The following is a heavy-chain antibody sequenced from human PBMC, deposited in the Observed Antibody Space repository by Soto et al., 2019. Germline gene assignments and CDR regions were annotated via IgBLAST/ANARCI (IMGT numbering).Heavy chain of an antibody. D-gene: IGHD3-3*01. CDR1: GYAFTNYH. Sequence: QVQLVQSGAEVKKPGASVKVSCKASGYAFTNYHIHWVRQAPGQGLEWIGKINPLGGSTSFAQKCQGRVTVTRDTSTSTLYMELSSLRSEDTAVYYCVRNSYFFGSEYWGQGTLVTVPS. V-gene: IGHV1-46*03. J-gene: IGHJ4*02. CDR3: VRNSYFFGSEY. CDR2: INPLGGST.